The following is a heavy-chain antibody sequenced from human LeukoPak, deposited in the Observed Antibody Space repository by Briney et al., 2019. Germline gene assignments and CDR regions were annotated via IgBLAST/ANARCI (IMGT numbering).Heavy chain of an antibody. CDR2: ISSRSSYI. CDR1: GFTFSTYS. D-gene: IGHD6-13*01. CDR3: ARGTTAGLFY. V-gene: IGHV3-21*04. J-gene: IGHJ4*02. Sequence: PGGSLRLSCAASGFTFSTYSMNWVRQAPGKGLEWVSSISSRSSYIYHADSVKGRFTISRHNSRNTLYLQLNSLRTEDTAVYYCARGTTAGLFYWGQGTLATVSS.